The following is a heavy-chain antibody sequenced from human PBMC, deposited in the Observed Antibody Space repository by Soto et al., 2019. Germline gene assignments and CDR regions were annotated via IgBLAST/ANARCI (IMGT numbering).Heavy chain of an antibody. J-gene: IGHJ4*02. CDR1: GGSVSSSSWY. CDR3: ATKPNGLYYFDY. D-gene: IGHD2-8*01. CDR2: IYSSGIT. Sequence: SETVSLTCKVSGGSVSSSSWYWSWNRQHPGKGLEWIGYIYSSGITYYDPSLKSRVTMSVDMSKNQFSLRLSSVTAADTAVYYCATKPNGLYYFDYWGQGALVTVSS. V-gene: IGHV4-31*03.